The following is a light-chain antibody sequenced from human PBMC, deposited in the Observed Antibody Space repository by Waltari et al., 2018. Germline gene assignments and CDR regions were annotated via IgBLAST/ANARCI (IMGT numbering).Light chain of an antibody. J-gene: IGLJ2*01. CDR2: EVN. Sequence: QSALTQPPSASGSPGQSVTISCTGTSRDVGGYKYVSWYQQHPGKAPGLIIYEVNRRPSGVPDRFSGSKSGNTASLTVSGLQAEDEADYYCSSYAVSNNLLFGGGTKLTVL. CDR1: SRDVGGYKY. CDR3: SSYAVSNNLL. V-gene: IGLV2-8*01.